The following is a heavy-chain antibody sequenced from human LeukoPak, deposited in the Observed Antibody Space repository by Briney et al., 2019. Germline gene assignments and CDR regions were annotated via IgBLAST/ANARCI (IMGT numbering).Heavy chain of an antibody. J-gene: IGHJ4*02. CDR2: INEDGNRR. CDR1: GFTFSTYW. V-gene: IGHV3-7*01. D-gene: IGHD3/OR15-3a*01. Sequence: GGSLRLSCAASGFTFSTYWMSWVRQAPGKGLQWVANINEDGNRRYYVDSVKGRFTISRDNAENSLYLQMNSLRVEDTAVYHYVVSTIWPGTGDCWGQGTLVTVSS. CDR3: VVSTIWPGTGDC.